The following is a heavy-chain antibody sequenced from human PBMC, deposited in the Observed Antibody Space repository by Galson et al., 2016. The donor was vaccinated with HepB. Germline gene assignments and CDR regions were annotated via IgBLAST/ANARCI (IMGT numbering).Heavy chain of an antibody. CDR2: SSPYNKKT. V-gene: IGHV1-18*01. Sequence: SVKVSCKASGYIFSDFVITWVRQAPGQGPEWMGWSSPYNKKTNYAEKFEDRITMTTDTSTSTAYMELKRLRSDDTAVYYCAKDSGLTGYEETGYDYWGQGTLVTVS. CDR3: AKDSGLTGYEETGYDY. D-gene: IGHD5-12*01. J-gene: IGHJ4*02. CDR1: GYIFSDFV.